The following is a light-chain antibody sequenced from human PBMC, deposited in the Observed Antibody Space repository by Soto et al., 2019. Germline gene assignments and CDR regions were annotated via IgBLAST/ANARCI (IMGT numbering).Light chain of an antibody. V-gene: IGKV1-39*01. CDR2: GAS. CDR1: QSIRNY. Sequence: IQMTQSPSSLSASVVDRVTITCRASQSIRNYLNWYQSKPGQAPRLLIHGASNRATGIPDRFSGSGSGTDFTLTIGRLEPEDFAVYDCQQYLITPWTLGQETKVDIK. CDR3: QQYLITPWT. J-gene: IGKJ1*01.